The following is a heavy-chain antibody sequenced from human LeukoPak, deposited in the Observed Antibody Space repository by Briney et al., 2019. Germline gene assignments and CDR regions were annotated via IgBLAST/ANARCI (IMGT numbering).Heavy chain of an antibody. Sequence: GGSLRLSCAASGFTFSSYWMHWVRQAPGKGLVWVSRINSDGSSTLYAYAVKGRFTISRDNAKNTLYLQMNSLRAEDTAVYYCARSPHYDSSNYSYWALSDWGQGTLVTVSS. D-gene: IGHD3-22*01. J-gene: IGHJ4*02. V-gene: IGHV3-74*01. CDR3: ARSPHYDSSNYSYWALSD. CDR1: GFTFSSYW. CDR2: INSDGSST.